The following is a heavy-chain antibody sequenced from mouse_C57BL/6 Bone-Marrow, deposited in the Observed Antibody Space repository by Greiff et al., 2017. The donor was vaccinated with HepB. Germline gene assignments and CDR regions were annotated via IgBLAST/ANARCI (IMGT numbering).Heavy chain of an antibody. CDR2: IYPRSGNT. CDR3: ASLHYYGSSYAWFAY. V-gene: IGHV1-81*01. J-gene: IGHJ3*01. CDR1: GYTFTSYG. Sequence: VQLQQSGAELARPGASVKLSCKASGYTFTSYGISWVKQRTGQGLEWIGEIYPRSGNTYYNEKFKGKATLTADKSSSTAYMELRSLTSEDSAVYFCASLHYYGSSYAWFAYWGQGTLVTGSA. D-gene: IGHD1-1*01.